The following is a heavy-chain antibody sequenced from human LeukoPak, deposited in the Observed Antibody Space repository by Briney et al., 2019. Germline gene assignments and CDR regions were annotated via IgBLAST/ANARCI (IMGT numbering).Heavy chain of an antibody. J-gene: IGHJ5*01. D-gene: IGHD6-13*01. CDR2: IYYSGST. V-gene: IGHV4-59*01. CDR1: GGSISGYY. Sequence: SETLSLTCTGSGGSISGYYWSWIRQPPGKGLEWIGYIYYSGSTNYNPSLKSRVTISVDTSKNHFSLKLSSVTAADTAVYYCARDGSSSWNNWFDSWGQGTLVTVSS. CDR3: ARDGSSSWNNWFDS.